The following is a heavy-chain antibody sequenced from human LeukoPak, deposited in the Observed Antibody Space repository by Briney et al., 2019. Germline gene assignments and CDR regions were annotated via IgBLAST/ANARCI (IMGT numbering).Heavy chain of an antibody. Sequence: SETLSLTCTVFGGSISSYYWNWIRQPPGKGLEWIGYIYYSGSTNYNPSLKSRVTISVDRSKNQFSLKLSSVTAADTAVYYCARSRGVLDYFHHWGQGTLVTVSS. J-gene: IGHJ1*01. D-gene: IGHD3-3*01. CDR2: IYYSGST. V-gene: IGHV4-59*01. CDR3: ARSRGVLDYFHH. CDR1: GGSISSYY.